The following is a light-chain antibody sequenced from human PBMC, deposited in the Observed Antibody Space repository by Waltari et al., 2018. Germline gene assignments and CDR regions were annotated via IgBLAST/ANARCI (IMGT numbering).Light chain of an antibody. Sequence: QSALTQPASVSGSPGQSITISCTGTSSDVGHFNLASRDQQHPGNTPKLIIYEVSKRTSGVSNHFSGSKSGNTASLTISGLRAEDEADYYCCSYAGSRTYVFGTGTKVTVL. CDR1: SSDVGHFNL. CDR2: EVS. J-gene: IGLJ1*01. V-gene: IGLV2-23*02. CDR3: CSYAGSRTYV.